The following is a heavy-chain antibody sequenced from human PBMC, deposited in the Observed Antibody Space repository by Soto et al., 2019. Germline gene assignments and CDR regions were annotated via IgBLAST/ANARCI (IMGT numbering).Heavy chain of an antibody. Sequence: QVQLQESGPGLVKPSQTLSLTCTVSGGSISSGGYYWTWIRQHPGKGLEWIGYHYYSGMTYYNPSLNSRVTISLDTSKTQFSLKLSSVTAADTAVYYCARGSSIAGLYYGMDVWGQGTTVTVSS. CDR1: GGSISSGGYY. D-gene: IGHD6-6*01. CDR2: HYYSGMT. CDR3: ARGSSIAGLYYGMDV. J-gene: IGHJ6*02. V-gene: IGHV4-31*03.